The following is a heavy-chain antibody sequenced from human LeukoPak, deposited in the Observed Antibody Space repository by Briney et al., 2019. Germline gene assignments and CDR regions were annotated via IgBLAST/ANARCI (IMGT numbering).Heavy chain of an antibody. CDR3: AREGGDIVVVVAATYFDY. J-gene: IGHJ4*02. CDR1: GYTFTSYG. V-gene: IGHV1-18*01. Sequence: ASVKVSCKAPGYTFTSYGISWVRQAPGQGLEWMGWISAYNGNTNYAQKLQGRVTMTTDTSTSTAYMELRSLRSDDTAVYYCAREGGDIVVVVAATYFDYWGQGTLVTVSS. D-gene: IGHD2-15*01. CDR2: ISAYNGNT.